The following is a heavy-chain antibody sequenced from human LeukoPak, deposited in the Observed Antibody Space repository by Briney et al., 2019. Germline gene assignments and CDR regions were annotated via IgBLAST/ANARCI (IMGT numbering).Heavy chain of an antibody. V-gene: IGHV4-59*12. CDR3: ARDREDITMIVVGAYYYMDV. J-gene: IGHJ6*03. Sequence: SETLSLTCTVSGGSISNKYWSWIRQPPGKGLEWIEYIYYSGNTNYNPSLKSRVTILVDTSKNQVSLKLSSVTAAETAVYFCARDREDITMIVVGAYYYMDVWGKGTTVTISS. D-gene: IGHD3-22*01. CDR2: IYYSGNT. CDR1: GGSISNKY.